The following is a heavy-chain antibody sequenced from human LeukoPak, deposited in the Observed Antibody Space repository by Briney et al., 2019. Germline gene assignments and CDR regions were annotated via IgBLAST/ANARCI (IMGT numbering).Heavy chain of an antibody. CDR3: ARRLTGLDY. CDR1: GGSISSGGYY. J-gene: IGHJ4*02. V-gene: IGHV4-31*03. CDR2: IYYSGST. Sequence: SETLSLTCTVSGGSISSGGYYWSWIRQHPGKGLEWIGYIYYSGSTYYNPSLKSRVAISIDTSKNQFSLRLSSVTAADTAVYYCARRLTGLDYWGQGTLVTVSS. D-gene: IGHD7-27*01.